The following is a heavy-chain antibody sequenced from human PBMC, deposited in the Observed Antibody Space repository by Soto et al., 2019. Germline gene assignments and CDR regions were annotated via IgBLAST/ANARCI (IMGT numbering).Heavy chain of an antibody. V-gene: IGHV3-23*01. Sequence: EVQLLESGGGLVQPGGSLRLSCAASGFTFSSYAMSWVRQAPGKGLEWVSGISGSGGSTYYADSVKGRFTISRDNSKNTLYLQTNSLRAEDTAVYYCAKERGYNYGYDGMDDWGQGTKVTVSS. CDR2: ISGSGGST. CDR3: AKERGYNYGYDGMDD. CDR1: GFTFSSYA. D-gene: IGHD5-18*01. J-gene: IGHJ6*02.